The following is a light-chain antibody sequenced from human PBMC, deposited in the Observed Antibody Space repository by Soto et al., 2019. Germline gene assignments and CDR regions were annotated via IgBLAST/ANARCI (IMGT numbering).Light chain of an antibody. CDR3: LSYTSANTRV. V-gene: IGLV2-14*01. J-gene: IGLJ3*02. CDR2: EVN. CDR1: SSDDGGYKF. Sequence: QSVLTQPASVSASPGQSITISCTGTSSDDGGYKFVSWYQHHPGKAPKLMIYEVNNRPSGVSNRFSGSKSGNTASLTISGLQPEDEADYYCLSYTSANTRVFGGGTKLTVL.